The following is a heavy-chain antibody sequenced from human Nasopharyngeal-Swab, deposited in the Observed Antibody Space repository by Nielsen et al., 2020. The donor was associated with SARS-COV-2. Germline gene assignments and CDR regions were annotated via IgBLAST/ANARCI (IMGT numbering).Heavy chain of an antibody. CDR1: GYSFTGYY. Sequence: ASVKVSCKTSGYSFTGYYMHWVRQAPGQGLEWMGWINPNSGGTNYAQKFQGRVTMTRDTSISTAYMELSRLRSDDTAVYYCAREGAYGSGTCLDYWGQGTLVTVSS. J-gene: IGHJ4*02. CDR3: AREGAYGSGTCLDY. D-gene: IGHD3-10*01. CDR2: INPNSGGT. V-gene: IGHV1-2*02.